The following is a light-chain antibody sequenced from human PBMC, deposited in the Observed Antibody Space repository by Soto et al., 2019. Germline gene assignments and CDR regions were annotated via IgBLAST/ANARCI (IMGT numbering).Light chain of an antibody. CDR2: EVT. Sequence: QSALTQPASVSGSPGQSITISCTGTSSDVGGYDYVSWYQQHPGKAPKLMIYEVTNRPSGVSNRFSGSKYANTASLTISGLQTEDEADYDCSSYTGHRTLEVFGTGTKLTVL. CDR1: SSDVGGYDY. V-gene: IGLV2-14*01. J-gene: IGLJ1*01. CDR3: SSYTGHRTLEV.